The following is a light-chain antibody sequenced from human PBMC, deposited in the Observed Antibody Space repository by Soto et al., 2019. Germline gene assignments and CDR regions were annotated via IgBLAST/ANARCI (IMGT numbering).Light chain of an antibody. Sequence: EIVLTQSPATLSLSPGERATLSCRASQSVSSYLAWYQQKPGQAPRLLIYDASNRATGIPARFSGSGSGTDFTLTISSLEPEDFAVYYCQQRSTHWAFGPGTKVDIK. CDR1: QSVSSY. J-gene: IGKJ3*01. CDR3: QQRSTHWA. CDR2: DAS. V-gene: IGKV3-11*01.